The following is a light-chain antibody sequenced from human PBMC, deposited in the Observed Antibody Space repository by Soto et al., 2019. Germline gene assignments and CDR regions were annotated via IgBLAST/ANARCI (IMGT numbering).Light chain of an antibody. CDR2: AAS. CDR3: PHYDSYSYT. V-gene: IGKV1-5*03. CDR1: QSTGEW. J-gene: IGKJ2*01. Sequence: DIQMTQSPSTLSASVGARVTITCRASQSTGEWLAWFQQKPGKAPKLLIFAASTLESGVPPRFSGSGSGTEFTLTISTLQTDDFATYFCPHYDSYSYTFGQGTKLEIK.